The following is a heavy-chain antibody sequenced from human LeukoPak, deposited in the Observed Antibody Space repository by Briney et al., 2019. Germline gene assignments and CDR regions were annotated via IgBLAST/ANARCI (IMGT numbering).Heavy chain of an antibody. Sequence: SETLSLTCTVSGGSISIYYWSWIRQPPGKGLEWIGYIYYSGSTNYNPSLKSRVTISVDTSKNQFSLKLSSVTAADTAVYYCARAGMIHAFDIWGQGTMVTVSS. D-gene: IGHD3-22*01. J-gene: IGHJ3*02. CDR2: IYYSGST. CDR1: GGSISIYY. CDR3: ARAGMIHAFDI. V-gene: IGHV4-59*01.